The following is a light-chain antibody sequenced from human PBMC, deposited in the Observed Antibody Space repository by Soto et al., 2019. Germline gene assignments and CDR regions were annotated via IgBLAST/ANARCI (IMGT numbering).Light chain of an antibody. CDR3: QQSFNSPT. CDR1: HDVSTF. CDR2: AAS. V-gene: IGKV1-39*01. Sequence: IQMTQSPSSLSASIGDRVTITCRASHDVSTFLNWYQQKPGKAPKLLIYAASSLQTGVPSTFSGSGSGTDFTLTISSLQREDIATYFCQQSFNSPTFGQGTKLETK. J-gene: IGKJ2*01.